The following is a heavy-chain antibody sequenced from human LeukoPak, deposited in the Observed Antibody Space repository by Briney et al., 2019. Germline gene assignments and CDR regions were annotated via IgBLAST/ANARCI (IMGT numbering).Heavy chain of an antibody. V-gene: IGHV3-48*01. Sequence: GGSLRLSCAASGFTFSGYYMNWVRQAPGKGLEWVSYISTSSSTIYYADSVKGRFTISRDNAKNSLYLQMNSLRAEDTAVYYCTGISGWYGSVIDYWGQGTLVTVSS. CDR2: ISTSSSTI. D-gene: IGHD6-19*01. J-gene: IGHJ4*02. CDR1: GFTFSGYY. CDR3: TGISGWYGSVIDY.